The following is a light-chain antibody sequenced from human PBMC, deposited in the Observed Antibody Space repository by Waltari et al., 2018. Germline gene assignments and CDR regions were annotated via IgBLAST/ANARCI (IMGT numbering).Light chain of an antibody. CDR2: DVR. J-gene: IGLJ1*01. Sequence: QSALTQPASVSGSPGQSITISCTGTSSDVGGYNYVSWYQQHPGKAPKLMIYDVRKRPSGGANRFSGSKSGNTASLTISGLQAEDEADYYCCSYAGSSTYVFGTGTKVTVL. V-gene: IGLV2-23*02. CDR3: CSYAGSSTYV. CDR1: SSDVGGYNY.